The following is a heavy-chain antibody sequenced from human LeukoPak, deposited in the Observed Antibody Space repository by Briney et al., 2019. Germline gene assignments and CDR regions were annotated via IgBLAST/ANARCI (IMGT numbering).Heavy chain of an antibody. D-gene: IGHD3-10*01. CDR3: ARLGGDTYYFGSASYPNWYFDL. V-gene: IGHV5-51*01. CDR2: IYPDDSDT. Sequence: GESLKISCQASGYTFTSYWIGWVRQMPGNGLECMGIIYPDDSDTTYSPSFQGQVTISADKSFSTAYLQWSSLKASDTAIYYCARLGGDTYYFGSASYPNWYFDLWGRGTLVTVSS. CDR1: GYTFTSYW. J-gene: IGHJ2*01.